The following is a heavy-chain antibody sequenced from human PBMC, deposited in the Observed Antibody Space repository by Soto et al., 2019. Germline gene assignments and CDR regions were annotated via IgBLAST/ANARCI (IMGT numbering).Heavy chain of an antibody. V-gene: IGHV3-30*02. D-gene: IGHD1-1*01. CDR2: HSNDGITK. J-gene: IGHJ6*02. CDR1: TTPFISSV. CDR3: QQDGNHLDVDL. Sequence: GVSLILSCAASTTPFISSVWHWVRQAPGRGLEWVAFHSNDGITKTYGDSVKGRFTISRDNSEKMVFLQMNSLRSDDTAIYYCQQDGNHLDVDLWGQVIPV.